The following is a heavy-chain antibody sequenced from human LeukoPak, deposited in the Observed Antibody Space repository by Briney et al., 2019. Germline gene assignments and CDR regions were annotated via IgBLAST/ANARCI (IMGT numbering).Heavy chain of an antibody. CDR1: GGSVSHYY. V-gene: IGHV4-59*02. Sequence: SETLSLTCTVSGGSVSHYYWSWIRQPPGKGLEWIGYIYYSGSTNYNPSLKSRVTISVDTSKNQFSLKLSSVTAADTAVYYCARLAEWVHFDYWGQGTLVTVSS. D-gene: IGHD1-26*01. CDR3: ARLAEWVHFDY. CDR2: IYYSGST. J-gene: IGHJ4*02.